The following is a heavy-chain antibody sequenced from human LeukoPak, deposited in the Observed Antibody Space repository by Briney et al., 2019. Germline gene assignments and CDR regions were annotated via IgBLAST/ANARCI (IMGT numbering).Heavy chain of an antibody. D-gene: IGHD1-26*01. CDR2: IYHSGST. J-gene: IGHJ6*03. CDR1: GGSISSGGYY. CDR3: ARVGSGSYSAYYYYYYMDV. Sequence: SETLSLTCTVSGGSISSGGYYWSWIRQPPGKGLEWIGYIYHSGSTYYNPSLKSRVTISVDRSKNQFSLKLSSVTAADTAVYYCARVGSGSYSAYYYYYYMDVWGKGTTVTVSS. V-gene: IGHV4-30-2*01.